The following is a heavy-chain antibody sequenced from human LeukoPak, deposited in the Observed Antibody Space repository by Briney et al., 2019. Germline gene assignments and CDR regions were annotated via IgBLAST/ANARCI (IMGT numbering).Heavy chain of an antibody. J-gene: IGHJ6*02. CDR2: INPNSGGT. CDR3: ARASGYSSSWYLRTYGMDV. Sequence: ASVKVSCKASGYTFTVYYMHWVRQAPGQGLEWMGWINPNSGGTNYAQKFQGRVTMTRDTSISTAYMELSRLRSDDTAVYYCARASGYSSSWYLRTYGMDVWGQGTTVTVSS. D-gene: IGHD6-13*01. V-gene: IGHV1-2*02. CDR1: GYTFTVYY.